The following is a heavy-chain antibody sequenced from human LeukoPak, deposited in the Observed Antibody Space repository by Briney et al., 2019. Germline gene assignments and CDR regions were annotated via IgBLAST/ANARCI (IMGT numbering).Heavy chain of an antibody. D-gene: IGHD6-13*01. Sequence: QPGRSLRLSCAASGFTFSSYGMHWVRQAPGKGPEWVAVIWYDGSNKYYADSVKGRFTISRDNSKNTLYLQMNSLRAEDTAVYYCARGAAAADYWGQGTLVTVSS. CDR2: IWYDGSNK. CDR3: ARGAAAADY. CDR1: GFTFSSYG. V-gene: IGHV3-33*01. J-gene: IGHJ4*02.